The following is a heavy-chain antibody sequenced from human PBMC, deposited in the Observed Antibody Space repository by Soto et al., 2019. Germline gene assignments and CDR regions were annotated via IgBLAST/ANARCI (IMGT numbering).Heavy chain of an antibody. V-gene: IGHV1-3*05. CDR1: GYTFTSYA. Sequence: QVQLVQSGAEEKKHGASVKVSCKASGYTFTSYAMHWVRQAPGQRLEWMGWINAGNGNTKYSQKFQGRVTSIRDTSASTAYMELSSLRSEDTAVYYCASSRILYGDYGACYYGMDVWGQGTTDTVSS. D-gene: IGHD4-17*01. J-gene: IGHJ6*02. CDR3: ASSRILYGDYGACYYGMDV. CDR2: INAGNGNT.